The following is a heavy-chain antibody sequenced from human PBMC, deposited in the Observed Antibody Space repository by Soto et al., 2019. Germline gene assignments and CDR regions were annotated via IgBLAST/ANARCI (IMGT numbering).Heavy chain of an antibody. CDR2: ISDDGASI. CDR3: ARENSVQAWLHHFDH. Sequence: GGSLRLSCAASGFTFSSYWMHWVRQAPGRGLEWVSYISDDGASIYYADSLKGRFTISRDNAKNSLSLQMNNLRAEDTAVYYCARENSVQAWLHHFDHWGLGTLVTVSS. V-gene: IGHV3-48*04. J-gene: IGHJ4*02. D-gene: IGHD5-18*01. CDR1: GFTFSSYW.